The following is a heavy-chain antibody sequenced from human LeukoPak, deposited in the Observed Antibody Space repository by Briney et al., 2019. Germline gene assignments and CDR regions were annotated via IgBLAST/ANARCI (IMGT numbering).Heavy chain of an antibody. CDR2: ISGSNGNT. J-gene: IGHJ4*02. Sequence: ASVKVSCKASGYTFNRYGISWVRQAPGQGLEGRGWISGSNGNTNYAQRFQGRVTMTTGSSTSAAYMELRSLRSDDTAVYYCARGSGYYYDSSGYLAYDYWGQGTLVTVSS. CDR3: ARGSGYYYDSSGYLAYDY. CDR1: GYTFNRYG. V-gene: IGHV1-18*01. D-gene: IGHD3-22*01.